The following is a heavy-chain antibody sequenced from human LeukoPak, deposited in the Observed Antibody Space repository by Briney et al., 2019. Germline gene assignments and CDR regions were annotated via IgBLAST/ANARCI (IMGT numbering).Heavy chain of an antibody. D-gene: IGHD2/OR15-2a*01. CDR1: GFTFSSYG. J-gene: IGHJ4*02. CDR2: IKNQANSYTT. V-gene: IGHV3-72*01. Sequence: GRSLRLSCAASGFTFSSYGMDWVRQAPGKGLEWVGRIKNQANSYTTEYAASVKDRFTISRDDSMNSLYLQMNSLKTEDTAVYYCAGLIGDYWGQGTLVTVSS. CDR3: AGLIGDY.